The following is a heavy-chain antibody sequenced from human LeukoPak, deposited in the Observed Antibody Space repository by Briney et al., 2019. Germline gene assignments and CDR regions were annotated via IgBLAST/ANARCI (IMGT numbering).Heavy chain of an antibody. V-gene: IGHV3-30-3*01. D-gene: IGHD3-9*01. CDR2: ISYDGSNK. J-gene: IGHJ4*02. CDR3: ARDATSGPLTLTN. CDR1: GFTVSSIY. Sequence: GGSLRLSCAVSGFTVSSIYMSWVRQAPGKGLEWVAVISYDGSNKYYADSVKGRFTISRDSSRHTLYLQMNSLRAEDTAVYYCARDATSGPLTLTNWGQGTLVIVSS.